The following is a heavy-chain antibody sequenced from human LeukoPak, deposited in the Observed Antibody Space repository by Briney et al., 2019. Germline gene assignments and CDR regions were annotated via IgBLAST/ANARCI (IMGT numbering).Heavy chain of an antibody. D-gene: IGHD5-24*01. Sequence: GGSLRPSCEASGFTFGRSAMTWVRQTPGKGLEWFSSISSSGNTYYADSVKGRFTISRDNSKNLVNLQMNSLRAEDTAIYYCVKGRTSEDGLDFWGQGSLVTVSS. CDR1: GFTFGRSA. CDR2: ISSSGNT. V-gene: IGHV3-23*01. J-gene: IGHJ4*02. CDR3: VKGRTSEDGLDF.